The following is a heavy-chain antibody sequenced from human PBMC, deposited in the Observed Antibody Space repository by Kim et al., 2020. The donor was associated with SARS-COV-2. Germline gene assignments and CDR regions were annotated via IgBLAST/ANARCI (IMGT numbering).Heavy chain of an antibody. CDR3: GRGSARGQQLVLAY. CDR1: GGSFNGYY. D-gene: IGHD6-13*01. Sequence: SETLSLTCTVYGGSFNGYYWTWIRQPPGKGLEWIGEINHSGSPDYNPSLKSRVTISIDMSKNHFSLKLSSVTAADTAVYYCGRGSARGQQLVLAYWGQGTLLTVSS. CDR2: INHSGSP. J-gene: IGHJ4*02. V-gene: IGHV4-34*01.